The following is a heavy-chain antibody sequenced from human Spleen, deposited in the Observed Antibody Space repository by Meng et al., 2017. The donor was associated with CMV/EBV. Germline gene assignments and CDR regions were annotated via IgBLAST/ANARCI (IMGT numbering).Heavy chain of an antibody. J-gene: IGHJ4*02. Sequence: SETLSLTCTVSGGSVSSGSYYWSWIRQPPGKGLEWIGYIYYSGSTNYNPSLKSRVTISVDTSKNQFSLKLSSVTAADTAVYYCARRPLRTLAARPHPLYYFDYWGQGTLVTVSS. V-gene: IGHV4-61*01. CDR1: GGSVSSGSYY. CDR2: IYYSGST. D-gene: IGHD6-6*01. CDR3: ARRPLRTLAARPHPLYYFDY.